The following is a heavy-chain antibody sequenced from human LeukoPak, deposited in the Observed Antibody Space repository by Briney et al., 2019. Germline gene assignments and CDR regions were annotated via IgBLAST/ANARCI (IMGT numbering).Heavy chain of an antibody. V-gene: IGHV1-69*04. CDR2: IIPILGIA. D-gene: IGHD6-19*01. CDR1: GGTFSSYA. J-gene: IGHJ4*02. CDR3: ARDGIAVAGTFDY. Sequence: AASVKVSCKASGGTFSSYAISWVRQAPGQGLEWMGRIIPILGIANYAQKFQGRVTITADKSTSTAYMELSSPRSEDTAVYYCARDGIAVAGTFDYWGQGTLVTVSS.